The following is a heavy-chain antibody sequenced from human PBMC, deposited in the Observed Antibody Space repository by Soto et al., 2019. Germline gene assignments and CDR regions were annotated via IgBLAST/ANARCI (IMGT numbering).Heavy chain of an antibody. V-gene: IGHV3-23*01. Sequence: GGSLRLSCAASGFTFSIYAMSWVRHAPGKGLEWVSAISSSGYSTYYADSVKGRFTISRDNSKNTMYLQMNNLRAEDTAVYYCAKGSVVVSAKFDSWGQGTLVTVSS. CDR3: AKGSVVVSAKFDS. CDR1: GFTFSIYA. J-gene: IGHJ4*02. CDR2: ISSSGYST. D-gene: IGHD2-21*02.